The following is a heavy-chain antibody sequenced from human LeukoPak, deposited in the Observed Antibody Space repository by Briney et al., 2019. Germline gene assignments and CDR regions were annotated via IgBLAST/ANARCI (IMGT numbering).Heavy chain of an antibody. J-gene: IGHJ4*02. D-gene: IGHD3-22*01. Sequence: SVKVSCKASGGTFSSYAISWVRQAPGQGLEWMGRIIPIFGTANYAQKFQGRVTITTDEFTSTAYMELSSLRSEDTAVYYCAREKPDYYDSSGYYLGPDYWGQGTLVTVSS. CDR3: AREKPDYYDSSGYYLGPDY. CDR2: IIPIFGTA. V-gene: IGHV1-69*05. CDR1: GGTFSSYA.